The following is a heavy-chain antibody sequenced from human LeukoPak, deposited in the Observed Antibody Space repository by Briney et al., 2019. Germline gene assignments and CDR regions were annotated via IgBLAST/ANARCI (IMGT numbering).Heavy chain of an antibody. CDR2: IYHSGST. J-gene: IGHJ6*02. Sequence: SETLSLTCTVSGYSISSGYYWGWIRQPPGKGLEWIGSIYHSGSTYYNPSLKSRVTISVDTSKNQFSLKLSSVTAADTAVYYCARQPHTYYDSSGYYYSPTGVYGMDVWGQGTTVTVSS. CDR3: ARQPHTYYDSSGYYYSPTGVYGMDV. V-gene: IGHV4-38-2*02. CDR1: GYSISSGYY. D-gene: IGHD3-22*01.